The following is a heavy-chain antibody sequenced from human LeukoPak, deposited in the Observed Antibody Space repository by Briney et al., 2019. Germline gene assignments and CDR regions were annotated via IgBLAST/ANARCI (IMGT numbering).Heavy chain of an antibody. J-gene: IGHJ4*02. CDR3: ARKRGGDLGY. D-gene: IGHD2-21*02. Sequence: GGSLRLSCAASGFTFSGHGMHWVRQAPGKGLEWVADISYDGSNKYHADSVKGRFTISRDNSKSTLYLHMNSLRAEDTAVYYCARKRGGDLGYWGQGTLVTVSS. CDR2: ISYDGSNK. V-gene: IGHV3-30*03. CDR1: GFTFSGHG.